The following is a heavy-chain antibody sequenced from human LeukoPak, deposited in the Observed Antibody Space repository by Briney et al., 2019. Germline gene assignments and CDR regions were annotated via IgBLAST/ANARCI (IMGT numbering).Heavy chain of an antibody. CDR3: AKSRTTSSASVDY. J-gene: IGHJ4*02. CDR1: GYTFTNYY. V-gene: IGHV1-46*01. Sequence: GASVKASCKASGYTFTNYYIHWVRQAPGQGLEWRGIINPRGGSTSYAQNFQDRVTMTRDTSTSTVYVEVSSLRSEDTAGYYCAKSRTTSSASVDYWGQGTLVTVSS. D-gene: IGHD3-22*01. CDR2: INPRGGST.